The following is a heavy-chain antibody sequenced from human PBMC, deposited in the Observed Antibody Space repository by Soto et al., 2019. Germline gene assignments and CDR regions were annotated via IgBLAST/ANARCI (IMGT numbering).Heavy chain of an antibody. CDR1: GFTFSSYA. CDR3: AKESSTVFSRDLYYGMDV. D-gene: IGHD2-2*01. V-gene: IGHV3-23*01. CDR2: ISGSGGST. Sequence: QAGGSLRLSCAASGFTFSSYAMSWVRQAPGKGLEWVSAISGSGGSTYYADSVKGRFTISRDNSKNTLYLQMNSLRAEDTAVYYCAKESSTVFSRDLYYGMDVWGQGTTVTVSS. J-gene: IGHJ6*02.